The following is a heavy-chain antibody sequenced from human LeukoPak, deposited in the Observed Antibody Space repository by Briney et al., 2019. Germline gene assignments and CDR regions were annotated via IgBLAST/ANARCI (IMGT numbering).Heavy chain of an antibody. V-gene: IGHV1-2*02. CDR1: GYTFTGYY. D-gene: IGHD5-18*01. CDR2: INPNSGGI. J-gene: IGHJ5*01. Sequence: ASVKVSCKASGYTFTGYYMHWVRQAPGQGLGWMGWINPNSGGINYAQRFQGRVTMTRDTSITTAYMELSSLRSDDTAVYYCARGPFRNVDTAMVASRFDPWGQGTLVTVSS. CDR3: ARGPFRNVDTAMVASRFDP.